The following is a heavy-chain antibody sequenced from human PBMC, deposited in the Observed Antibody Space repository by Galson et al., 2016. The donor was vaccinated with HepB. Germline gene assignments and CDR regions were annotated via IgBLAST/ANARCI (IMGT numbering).Heavy chain of an antibody. Sequence: SLRLSCAISGFTFNDYDMHWVRQGTGQSLEWVATMGPHGDKYYPGSVKGRFTISRDESKNTAHLQMNSLKTEDTTVYYCTRQGSPMAAIAGAGAFDIWGQGTMVTVSS. CDR2: MGPHGDK. J-gene: IGHJ3*02. CDR3: TRQGSPMAAIAGAGAFDI. V-gene: IGHV3-13*01. CDR1: GFTFNDYD. D-gene: IGHD5-24*01.